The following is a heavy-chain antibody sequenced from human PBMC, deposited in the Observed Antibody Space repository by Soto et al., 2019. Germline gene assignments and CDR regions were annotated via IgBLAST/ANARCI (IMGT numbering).Heavy chain of an antibody. CDR2: ISSTTNYM. CDR3: ARESEDLTSNFDY. J-gene: IGHJ4*02. CDR1: GFTFTRYS. V-gene: IGHV3-21*06. Sequence: GSLRLSCAASGFTFTRYSMNWVRQAPGKGLEWVSSISSTTNYMYYGDSMKGRFTISRDNAKNSLYLEMNSLRAEDTAVYYCARESEDLTSNFDYWGQGTLVTVSS.